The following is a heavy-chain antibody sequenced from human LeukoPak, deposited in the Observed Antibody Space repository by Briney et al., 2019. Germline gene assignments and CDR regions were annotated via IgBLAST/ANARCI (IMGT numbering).Heavy chain of an antibody. CDR3: ARGPRYCSSTSCYRPYYFDY. V-gene: IGHV4-30-4*08. Sequence: SETLSLTCTVSGGSISSGDYYWSWIRQPPGKGLEWIGYIYYSGSTYYNPSLKSRVTISVDTSKNQFSLKLSSETAADTAVYYCARGPRYCSSTSCYRPYYFDYWGQGTLVTVSS. CDR1: GGSISSGDYY. J-gene: IGHJ4*02. CDR2: IYYSGST. D-gene: IGHD2-2*02.